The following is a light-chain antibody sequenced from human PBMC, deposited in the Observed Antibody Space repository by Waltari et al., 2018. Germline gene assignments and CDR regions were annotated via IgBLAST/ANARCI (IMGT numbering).Light chain of an antibody. CDR2: GAS. CDR3: QNYVRLPAT. J-gene: IGKJ1*01. CDR1: QSVSRA. Sequence: ELVLTQYPGTLSLSQGERATLSCRASQSVSRALAWYQQRPGQAPRLLIYGASSRATGIPDRFSGSGSGTDFSLTISRLEPEDFAVYYCQNYVRLPATFGQGTKVEIK. V-gene: IGKV3-20*01.